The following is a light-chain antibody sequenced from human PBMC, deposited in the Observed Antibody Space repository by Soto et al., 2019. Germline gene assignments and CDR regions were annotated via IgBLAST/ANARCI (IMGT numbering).Light chain of an antibody. CDR3: HQYNSSSLT. J-gene: IGKJ1*01. CDR2: DAS. CDR1: QNIGEW. V-gene: IGKV1-5*01. Sequence: DTKMAQSPPTLSASVGDRVTITCRASQNIGEWLAWYQPEPGKAPKLLIYDASILVNVVPSRFSASGSGTEFTLAICNLQPAEFATYYCHQYNSSSLTFGEGTEVEV.